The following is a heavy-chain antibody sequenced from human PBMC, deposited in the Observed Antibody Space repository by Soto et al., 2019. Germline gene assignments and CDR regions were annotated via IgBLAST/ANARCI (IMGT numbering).Heavy chain of an antibody. Sequence: EVQLEQSGGGLVQPGESLRLSCAASGFVFSVYYMHWVRQVPGKAPVWVARISDDGKNTTYADSVKGRFTISRDNAKDTLYMKMGNLRPEDTAVYYCTRGPRPSSIGPGAYWGRGTQVTVSS. CDR2: ISDDGKNT. CDR1: GFVFSVYY. D-gene: IGHD3-10*01. V-gene: IGHV3-74*03. J-gene: IGHJ4*02. CDR3: TRGPRPSSIGPGAY.